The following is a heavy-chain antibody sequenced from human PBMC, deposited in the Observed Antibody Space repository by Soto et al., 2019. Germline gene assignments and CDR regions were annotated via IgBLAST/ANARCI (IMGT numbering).Heavy chain of an antibody. V-gene: IGHV4-30-2*01. CDR3: ARGGDTAMVSNWFDP. D-gene: IGHD5-18*01. CDR2: IHHSGST. J-gene: IGHJ5*02. CDR1: GGSISSGGYS. Sequence: PSETLSLTCAVSGGSISSGGYSWSWIRQPPGKGLEWIGYIHHSGSTYYNRSLQSRVTISVDRSKNQFSLKLSSVTAADTAVYYGARGGDTAMVSNWFDPWGQGTLVTVSS.